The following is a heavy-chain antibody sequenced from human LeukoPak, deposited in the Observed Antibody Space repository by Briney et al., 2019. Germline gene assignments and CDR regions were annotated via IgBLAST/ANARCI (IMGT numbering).Heavy chain of an antibody. Sequence: SVKVSCKASGGTFSSYAISWVRQAPGQGLEWMGGIIPIFGTANYAQKFQGRVTITADESTSTAYMELSSLRSEDTAVYYCARDCYYGSGSYYNRDDAFDIWGQGTMVTVPS. D-gene: IGHD3-10*01. J-gene: IGHJ3*02. CDR3: ARDCYYGSGSYYNRDDAFDI. CDR2: IIPIFGTA. CDR1: GGTFSSYA. V-gene: IGHV1-69*13.